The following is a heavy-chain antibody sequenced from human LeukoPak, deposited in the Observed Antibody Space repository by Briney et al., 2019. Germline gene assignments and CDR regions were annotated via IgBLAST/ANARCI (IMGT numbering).Heavy chain of an antibody. CDR2: IYSGGGT. J-gene: IGHJ4*02. V-gene: IGHV3-53*01. CDR3: ARVIRGGVDY. CDR1: GFTVSSNY. D-gene: IGHD3-10*01. Sequence: GGSLRLSCAASGFTVSSNYMGWVRQAPGKGLEWVSVIYSGGGTYYADSVGGRFTISRDKSKNTLDLQMNSLRVEDTAVYYCARVIRGGVDYWGQGTLVTVSS.